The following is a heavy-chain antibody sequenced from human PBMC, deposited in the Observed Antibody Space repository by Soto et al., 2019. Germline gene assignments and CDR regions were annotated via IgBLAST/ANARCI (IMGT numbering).Heavy chain of an antibody. Sequence: SVKVCCKASGYKCTTYGINWVRQAPGQGLEWMGWVSPSNGDPTYAQKLQGRVTMNTDTSTTKAYLELRRLRSDDTAVYYWSSLYGNDVWGQGTTVTVS. J-gene: IGHJ6*02. CDR3: SSLYGNDV. CDR1: GYKCTTYG. CDR2: VSPSNGDP. V-gene: IGHV1-18*04.